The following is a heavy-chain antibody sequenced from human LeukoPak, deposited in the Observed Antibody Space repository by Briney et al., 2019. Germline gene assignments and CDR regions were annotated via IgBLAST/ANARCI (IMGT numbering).Heavy chain of an antibody. D-gene: IGHD3-10*01. V-gene: IGHV3-30*04. Sequence: GGSLRLSCAASGFTFNSYAMHWVRQAPGKGLEWVAVKSYDGSNKYYADSVKGRFTISRDNSKNTLYLQMNSLRAEDTAVYYCARPMVRGSEYYYYGMDVWGKGTKVTVSS. J-gene: IGHJ6*04. CDR2: KSYDGSNK. CDR1: GFTFNSYA. CDR3: ARPMVRGSEYYYYGMDV.